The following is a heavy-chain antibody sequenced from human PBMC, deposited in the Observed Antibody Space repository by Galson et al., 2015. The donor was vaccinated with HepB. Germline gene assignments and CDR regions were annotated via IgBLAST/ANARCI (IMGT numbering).Heavy chain of an antibody. CDR3: AKGLQLWLPYYFDY. CDR1: GFTFSSYG. V-gene: IGHV3-33*06. J-gene: IGHJ4*02. Sequence: SLRLSCAASGFTFSSYGMYWVRQAPGKGLEWVAVIWYDGSNKYYADSVKGRFTISRDNSKNTLYLQMNSLRAEDTAVYYCAKGLQLWLPYYFDYWGQGTLVTVSP. CDR2: IWYDGSNK. D-gene: IGHD5-18*01.